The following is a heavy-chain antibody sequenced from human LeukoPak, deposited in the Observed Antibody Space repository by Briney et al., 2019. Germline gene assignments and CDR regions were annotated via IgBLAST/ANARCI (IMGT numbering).Heavy chain of an antibody. CDR3: ARAVYSSGWLSV. D-gene: IGHD6-19*01. CDR2: IYHSGST. CDR1: RYSISSGYY. V-gene: IGHV4-38-2*02. Sequence: PSETLSLTCTVSRYSISSGYYWAWIRQPPGKGLEWIGYIYHSGSTNYNPSLKSRVTISVDTSKNQFSLRLSSVTAADTAVYYCARAVYSSGWLSVWGQGTLVTVSS. J-gene: IGHJ4*02.